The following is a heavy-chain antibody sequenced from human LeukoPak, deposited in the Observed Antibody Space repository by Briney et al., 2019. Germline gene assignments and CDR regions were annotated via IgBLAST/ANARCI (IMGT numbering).Heavy chain of an antibody. Sequence: PSETLSLTCTVSGGSISSSNYYWGWIRQPPGKGLDWIGSLYYSGTTYSNPSLKSRVTISVDTSKNQFSLKLTSVTAADTAVYYCARPEMMDYGDYDNFDYWGQGTLVTVSS. V-gene: IGHV4-39*01. D-gene: IGHD4-17*01. CDR3: ARPEMMDYGDYDNFDY. CDR2: LYYSGTT. CDR1: GGSISSSNYY. J-gene: IGHJ4*02.